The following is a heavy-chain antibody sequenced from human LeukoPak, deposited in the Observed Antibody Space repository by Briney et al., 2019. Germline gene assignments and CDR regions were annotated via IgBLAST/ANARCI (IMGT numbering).Heavy chain of an antibody. Sequence: GSLRLSCAASGFILRSHWMSWVRQAPGRGLEWVALIKQDGSEEQYVDSVEGRFILSRDDAKNSVYLQMNSLRVDDTAVYYCARGPNFGSRVDYFDYWGQGTPVTVSS. V-gene: IGHV3-7*01. D-gene: IGHD5-12*01. CDR2: IKQDGSEE. J-gene: IGHJ4*02. CDR1: GFILRSHW. CDR3: ARGPNFGSRVDYFDY.